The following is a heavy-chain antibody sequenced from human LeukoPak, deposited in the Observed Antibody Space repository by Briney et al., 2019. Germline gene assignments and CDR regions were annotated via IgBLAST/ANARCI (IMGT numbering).Heavy chain of an antibody. V-gene: IGHV3-21*01. CDR3: ARYRDSSSWFFDY. Sequence: PGGSLRLSCAASGFTFSSYSMNWVRQAPGKGLEWVSSISSSSSYIYYADSVKGRFTISRDNAKNSLYLQMNSPRAEDTAVYYCARYRDSSSWFFDYWGQGTLVTVSS. CDR2: ISSSSSYI. CDR1: GFTFSSYS. J-gene: IGHJ4*02. D-gene: IGHD6-13*01.